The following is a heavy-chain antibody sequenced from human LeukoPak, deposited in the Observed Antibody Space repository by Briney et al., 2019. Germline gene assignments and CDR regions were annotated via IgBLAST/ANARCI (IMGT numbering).Heavy chain of an antibody. CDR3: ARRPIRWSDSSGFLDV. J-gene: IGHJ6*04. CDR2: IYYSGST. CDR1: GGSISSSSYY. V-gene: IGHV4-39*07. Sequence: PSETLSLTCTVSGGSISSSSYYWGWIRQPPGKGLEWIGSIYYSGSTYYNPSLKSRVTISVDTSKNQFSLKLSSVTAADTAVYYCARRPIRWSDSSGFLDVWGKGTTVTISS. D-gene: IGHD3-22*01.